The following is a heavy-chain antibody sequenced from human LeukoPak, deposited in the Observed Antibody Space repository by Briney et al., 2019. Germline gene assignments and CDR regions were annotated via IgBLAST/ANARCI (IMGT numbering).Heavy chain of an antibody. D-gene: IGHD1-26*01. J-gene: IGHJ3*02. Sequence: ASVKVSCKASGYRFTNFGITWVRQAPGQGLEWMGWTTPYDDNPEYGKKFQGRVTMTTDTSTDTAYLEVSSLRLDDTAVYYCAKVDPPIIAGARGDAFEIWGQGTLVTVSS. CDR3: AKVDPPIIAGARGDAFEI. CDR2: TTPYDDNP. CDR1: GYRFTNFG. V-gene: IGHV1-18*01.